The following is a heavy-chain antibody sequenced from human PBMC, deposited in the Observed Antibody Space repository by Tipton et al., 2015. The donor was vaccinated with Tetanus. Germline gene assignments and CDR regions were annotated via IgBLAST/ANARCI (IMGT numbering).Heavy chain of an antibody. V-gene: IGHV3-23*01. CDR1: GFIFKSYT. CDR3: AKEALGVLNL. D-gene: IGHD1-14*01. Sequence: SLRLSCAASGFIFKSYTMNWVRQAPGNGLEWVADISGSRLTPYYADSVKGRLTISRDNSKNTLSLQLNSLRGDVTAFYYCAKEALGVLNLWGNGATVIVST. CDR2: ISGSRLTP. J-gene: IGHJ6*04.